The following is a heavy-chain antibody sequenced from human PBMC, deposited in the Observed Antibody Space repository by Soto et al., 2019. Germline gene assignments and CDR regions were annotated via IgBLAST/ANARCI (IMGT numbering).Heavy chain of an antibody. CDR3: ARGGLGAYDY. D-gene: IGHD6-19*01. Sequence: QVQLVQSGAEVKKPGSSVKVSCTASGGIFSNFAFNWMRQAPGQGLEWMGGIIPTLGTPHYAQKFLGRVTITADESTRTVYMEMSSLTVEDTAVYYCARGGLGAYDYWGQGTLVIVSS. J-gene: IGHJ4*02. CDR2: IIPTLGTP. V-gene: IGHV1-69*01. CDR1: GGIFSNFA.